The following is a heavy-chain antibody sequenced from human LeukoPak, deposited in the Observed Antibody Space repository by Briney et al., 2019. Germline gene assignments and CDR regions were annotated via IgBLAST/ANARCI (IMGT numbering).Heavy chain of an antibody. V-gene: IGHV3-7*02. CDR3: ARGDEILVGATSFDY. CDR2: IKQDGSEK. J-gene: IGHJ4*02. D-gene: IGHD1-26*01. CDR1: GFTFSSYW. Sequence: GGSLRLSCAASGFTFSSYWMSWVRQAPGKGLEWVANIKQDGSEKYYVDSVKGRFTISRDNSKNTLYLQMNSLRAEDTAVYYCARGDEILVGATSFDYWGQGTLVTVSS.